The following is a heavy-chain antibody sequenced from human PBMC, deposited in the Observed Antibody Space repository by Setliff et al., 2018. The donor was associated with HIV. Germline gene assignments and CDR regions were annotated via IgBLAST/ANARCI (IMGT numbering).Heavy chain of an antibody. CDR1: GGSFSNYY. D-gene: IGHD6-19*01. Sequence: LSLTCAVYGGSFSNYYWGWIRQPPGKGLEWIGSIYHSGTTYYNPSLKSRVTISVDTSKNQFSLKLSSATAADTAVYYCARGIAVAGPYFDYWGQGTLVTVSS. V-gene: IGHV4-38-2*01. CDR2: IYHSGTT. CDR3: ARGIAVAGPYFDY. J-gene: IGHJ4*02.